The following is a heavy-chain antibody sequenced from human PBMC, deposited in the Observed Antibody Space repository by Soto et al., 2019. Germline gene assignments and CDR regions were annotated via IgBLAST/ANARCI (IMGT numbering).Heavy chain of an antibody. J-gene: IGHJ4*02. CDR1: GYIFKNYG. D-gene: IGHD4-17*01. CDR3: ARDIDYCIDY. V-gene: IGHV1-18*01. CDR2: IYPKEGSA. Sequence: QVQLVQSGAEVQKPGASVKVSCKTSGYIFKNYGISWVRQAPGQGLEWMGWIYPKEGSAYFAQNFQGRVTLTTDTTNRPAYIELTSLRFDDSAVYFCARDIDYCIDYRGPGTLVTVSS.